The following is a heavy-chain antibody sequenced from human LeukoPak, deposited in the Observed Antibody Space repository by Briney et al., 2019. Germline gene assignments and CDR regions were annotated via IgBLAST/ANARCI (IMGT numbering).Heavy chain of an antibody. D-gene: IGHD4-17*01. CDR3: ARALYGY. Sequence: SETLSLTCAVYGGSFSGYYWSWIRQPPGKGLEWIGEINHSGSTNYNPSLKSRVTISVDTSKNQFSLKLSSVTAAGTAVYYCARALYGYWGQGTLVTVSS. CDR2: INHSGST. CDR1: GGSFSGYY. V-gene: IGHV4-34*01. J-gene: IGHJ4*02.